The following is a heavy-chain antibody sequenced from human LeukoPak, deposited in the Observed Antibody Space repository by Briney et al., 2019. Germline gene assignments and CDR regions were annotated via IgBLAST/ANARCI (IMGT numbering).Heavy chain of an antibody. V-gene: IGHV4-4*02. Sequence: SETLSLTCAVSGGSISSSHWWSWVRQPPGKGLEWIGEIYHSGSTNTNPSLKSRVTISVDTSKNQFSLKLTSVTAADTAVYYCARDPPGALDAFDIWGQGTMVTVSS. D-gene: IGHD2-8*02. CDR2: IYHSGST. CDR1: GGSISSSHW. J-gene: IGHJ3*02. CDR3: ARDPPGALDAFDI.